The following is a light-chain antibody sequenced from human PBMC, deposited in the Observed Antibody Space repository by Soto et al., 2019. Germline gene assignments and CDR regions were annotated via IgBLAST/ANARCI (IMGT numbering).Light chain of an antibody. CDR3: SSYTSSSTRV. J-gene: IGLJ3*02. Sequence: QSALTQPASVSGSPGQSITISCTGTSSDVGGYNYVSWYQQHPGKAPKLMIYEVSNRPSGVSNRFSGSKSGNTASLTISGLQGEDEAGYYCSSYTSSSTRVFVGGTKLTVL. CDR2: EVS. CDR1: SSDVGGYNY. V-gene: IGLV2-14*01.